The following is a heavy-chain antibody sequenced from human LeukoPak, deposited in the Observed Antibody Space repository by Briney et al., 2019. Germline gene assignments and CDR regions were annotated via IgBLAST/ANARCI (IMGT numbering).Heavy chain of an antibody. D-gene: IGHD3-3*01. CDR3: ATAPRTRNYDFWSGYYTGIDY. CDR1: GYTLTELS. V-gene: IGHV1-24*01. J-gene: IGHJ4*02. CDR2: FDPEDGET. Sequence: ASVKVSCKVSGYTLTELSMHWVRQAPGKGLEWMGGFDPEDGETIYAQKFQGRVTMTEDTSTDTAYMELSSLRSEDTAVYYCATAPRTRNYDFWSGYYTGIDYWGQGTLVTVSS.